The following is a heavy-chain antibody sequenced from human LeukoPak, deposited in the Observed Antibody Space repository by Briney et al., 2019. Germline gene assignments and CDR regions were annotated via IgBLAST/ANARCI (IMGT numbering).Heavy chain of an antibody. V-gene: IGHV3-30-3*01. D-gene: IGHD6-19*01. J-gene: IGHJ4*02. CDR2: ISYDGNKE. CDR3: AREDIRLDYFDY. CDR1: GFTFSPYG. Sequence: GGSLRLSCAASGFTFSPYGIHWVRQAPGKGLEWVAFISYDGNKEYHADSVKGRFTISRDNSKNTLYLQMNSLRAEDTAVYYCAREDIRLDYFDYWGQGTLVTVSS.